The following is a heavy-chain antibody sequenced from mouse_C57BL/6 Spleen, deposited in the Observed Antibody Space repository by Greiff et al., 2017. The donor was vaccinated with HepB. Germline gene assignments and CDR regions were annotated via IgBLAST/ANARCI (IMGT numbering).Heavy chain of an antibody. CDR2: IRSKSNNYAT. Sequence: DAGGGLVQPKGSLKLSCAASGFSFNTYAMNWVRQAPGKGLEWVARIRSKSNNYATYYADSVKDRFTISRDDSESMLYLQMNNLKTEDTAMYYCVRLDSPLAYWGQGTLVTVSA. CDR1: GFSFNTYA. D-gene: IGHD2-12*01. CDR3: VRLDSPLAY. V-gene: IGHV10-1*01. J-gene: IGHJ3*01.